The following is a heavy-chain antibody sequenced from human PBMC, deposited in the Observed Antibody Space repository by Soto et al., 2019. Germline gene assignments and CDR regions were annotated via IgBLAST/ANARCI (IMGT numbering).Heavy chain of an antibody. CDR1: GGTFSSYA. J-gene: IGHJ4*02. CDR3: ARGTPGYCSGGSCYMAPFDY. CDR2: IIPIFGTA. D-gene: IGHD2-15*01. Sequence: ASVKVSCKASGGTFSSYAISWVRQAPGQGLEWMGGIIPIFGTANYAQKFQGRVTITADESTSTDYMELSSLRSEGTAVYYCARGTPGYCSGGSCYMAPFDYWGQGTLVTVSS. V-gene: IGHV1-69*13.